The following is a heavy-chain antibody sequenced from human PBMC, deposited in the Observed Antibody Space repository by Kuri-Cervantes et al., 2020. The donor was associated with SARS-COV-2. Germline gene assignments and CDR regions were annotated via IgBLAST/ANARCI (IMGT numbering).Heavy chain of an antibody. CDR2: VRGKANNYAT. CDR3: AREEQQLVLVGAFDI. J-gene: IGHJ3*02. CDR1: GFLFSASA. D-gene: IGHD6-13*01. Sequence: GESLKISCEVSGFLFSASAIHWVRQGSGKGLGWVGRVRGKANNYATAYAASVKGRFTISRDDSKNMAYLQMNSLKTEDTAVYYCAREEQQLVLVGAFDIWGQGTMVTVSS. V-gene: IGHV3-73*01.